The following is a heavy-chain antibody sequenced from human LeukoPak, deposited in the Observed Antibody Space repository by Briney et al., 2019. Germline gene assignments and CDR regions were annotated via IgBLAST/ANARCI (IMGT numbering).Heavy chain of an antibody. D-gene: IGHD2-8*01. CDR3: ARKVYAASLDY. J-gene: IGHJ4*02. Sequence: PSETLSLTCGVSGGSISNSNWWSWIRQPPGKGLEWIGEINHSGSTNYNPSLKSRVTISVDTSKNQFSLKLSSVTAADTAVYYCARKVYAASLDYWGQGTLVTVPS. V-gene: IGHV4-4*02. CDR2: INHSGST. CDR1: GGSISNSNW.